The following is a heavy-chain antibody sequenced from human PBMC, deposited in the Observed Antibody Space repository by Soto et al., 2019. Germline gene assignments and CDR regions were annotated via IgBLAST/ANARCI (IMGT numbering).Heavy chain of an antibody. D-gene: IGHD6-6*01. CDR1: GGSISSYY. CDR2: IYYSGST. CDR3: ARDLPYSSSSLPYYYYYMDV. Sequence: SETLSLTCTVSGGSISSYYWSWIRQPPGKGLEWIGYIYYSGSTNYNPSLKSRVTISVDTSKNQFSLKLSSVTAADTAVYYCARDLPYSSSSLPYYYYYMDVWGKGTTVT. J-gene: IGHJ6*03. V-gene: IGHV4-59*01.